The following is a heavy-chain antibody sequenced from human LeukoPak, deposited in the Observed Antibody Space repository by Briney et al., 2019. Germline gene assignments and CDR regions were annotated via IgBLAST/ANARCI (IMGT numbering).Heavy chain of an antibody. J-gene: IGHJ4*02. CDR2: IYSGGST. CDR3: ARDRGIAAAGTFDY. Sequence: GGSLRLSCAASGFTVSSNYTSWVRQAPGKGLEWVSVIYSGGSTYYADSVKGRFTISRDNSKNTLYLQMNSLRAEDTAVYYCARDRGIAAAGTFDYWGQGTLVTVSS. V-gene: IGHV3-53*01. CDR1: GFTVSSNY. D-gene: IGHD6-13*01.